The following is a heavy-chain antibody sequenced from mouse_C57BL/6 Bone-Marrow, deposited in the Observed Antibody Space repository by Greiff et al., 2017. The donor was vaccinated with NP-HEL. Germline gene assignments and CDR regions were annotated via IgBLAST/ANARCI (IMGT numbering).Heavy chain of an antibody. CDR3: ARGGVWYGPAWFAY. D-gene: IGHD2-10*02. V-gene: IGHV1-55*01. Sequence: QVQLQQPGAELVKPGASVKMSCKASGYTFTSYWITWVKQRPGQGLEWIGDIYPGSGSTNYNEKFKSKATLTVDTSSSTAYMQLSSLTSEDSAVYYCARGGVWYGPAWFAYWGQGTLVTVSA. CDR1: GYTFTSYW. J-gene: IGHJ3*01. CDR2: IYPGSGST.